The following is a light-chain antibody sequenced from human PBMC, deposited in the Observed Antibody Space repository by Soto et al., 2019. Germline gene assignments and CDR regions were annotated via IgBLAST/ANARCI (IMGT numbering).Light chain of an antibody. CDR2: EDD. V-gene: IGLV6-57*01. J-gene: IGLJ3*02. Sequence: NFMLTQPHSVSESPGKTVTISCTRSSGSITTNYVQWYQHRPGRSPTTVIYEDDQRPSGVPDRFSGSIDRSSNSASLTISGLKTEDEADYYCQSYDTVWVLGGGNKLTVL. CDR3: QSYDTVWV. CDR1: SGSITTNY.